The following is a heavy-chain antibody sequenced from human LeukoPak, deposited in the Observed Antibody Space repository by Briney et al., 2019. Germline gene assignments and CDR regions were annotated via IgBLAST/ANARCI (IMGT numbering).Heavy chain of an antibody. CDR3: ARVINYYDSSGYEGMDV. CDR1: GGSISSSNW. V-gene: IGHV4-4*02. CDR2: IYHSGST. J-gene: IGHJ6*02. D-gene: IGHD3-22*01. Sequence: SGTLSLTCAVSGGSISSSNWWSWVRQPPGKGLEWIGEIYHSGSTNYNPSLKSRVTISVDKSKNQFSLKLSSVTAADTAVYYCARVINYYDSSGYEGMDVWGQGTTVTVSS.